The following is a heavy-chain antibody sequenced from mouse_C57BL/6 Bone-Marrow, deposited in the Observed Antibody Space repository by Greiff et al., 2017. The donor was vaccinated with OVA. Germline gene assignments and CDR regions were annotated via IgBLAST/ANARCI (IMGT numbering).Heavy chain of an antibody. CDR1: GYTFTDYY. CDR2: INPNNGGT. CDR3: ARCTTVGYFDV. D-gene: IGHD1-1*01. Sequence: EVQLQQSGPELVKPGASVKISCKASGYTFTDYYMNWVKQSHGKSLEWIGDINPNNGGTSYNQKFKGKATLTVDKSSSTAYMELRSLTSEDSAVYYCARCTTVGYFDVWGTGTTVTVSS. V-gene: IGHV1-26*01. J-gene: IGHJ1*03.